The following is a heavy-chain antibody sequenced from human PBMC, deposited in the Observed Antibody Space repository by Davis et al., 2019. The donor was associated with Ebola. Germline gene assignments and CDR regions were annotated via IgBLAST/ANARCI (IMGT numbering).Heavy chain of an antibody. CDR3: ARVLCSGGSCYDYYGMDV. D-gene: IGHD2-15*01. J-gene: IGHJ6*02. V-gene: IGHV3-48*04. CDR2: ISSSSSTV. CDR1: GFPFSSYS. Sequence: GGSLRLSCAASGFPFSSYSMSWVRQAPGKGLEWVAYISSSSSTVYYADSVKGRFTISRDNAKNSLYLQMNSLRAEDTAVYYCARVLCSGGSCYDYYGMDVWGQGTTVTVSS.